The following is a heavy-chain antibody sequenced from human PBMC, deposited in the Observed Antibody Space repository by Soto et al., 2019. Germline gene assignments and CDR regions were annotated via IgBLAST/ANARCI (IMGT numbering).Heavy chain of an antibody. Sequence: QVQLVQSGADVKKPGASVKVSCKTSGYTFTNYGVGWVRQAPGQVLEWMGWISGYNGNTNYAQKFQGRVTMTTDTSTSTAYLELRSLRSDDTAIYYCARAPRRDGYTYFLYWGQGTLVTVSS. V-gene: IGHV1-18*01. D-gene: IGHD5-12*01. J-gene: IGHJ4*02. CDR3: ARAPRRDGYTYFLY. CDR2: ISGYNGNT. CDR1: GYTFTNYG.